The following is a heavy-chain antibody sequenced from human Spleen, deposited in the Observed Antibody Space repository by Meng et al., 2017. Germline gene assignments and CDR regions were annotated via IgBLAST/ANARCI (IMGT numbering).Heavy chain of an antibody. CDR3: VLGSGTPNWFDS. CDR1: GYTFTNYF. Sequence: QVQLEQSGAEMKKPGASVKVSCKASGYTFTNYFMHWVRQAPGQGLEWMGIINPSAGSTTYAQKFQGRVTITRDTSTSTVYMELSSLRSDDTAVYYCVLGSGTPNWFDSWGQGTLVTVSS. D-gene: IGHD3-10*01. J-gene: IGHJ5*01. CDR2: INPSAGST. V-gene: IGHV1-46*01.